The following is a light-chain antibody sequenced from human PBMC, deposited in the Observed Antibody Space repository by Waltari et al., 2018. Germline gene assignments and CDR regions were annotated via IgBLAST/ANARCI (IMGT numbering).Light chain of an antibody. Sequence: QSVLTQPPSVSGAPGQTVNISCTGGSSNIGAPYDVPWYKQLLGTAPKVVVYGNNNLPSGVPDRFSGSKSGTSASLTISGLQAEDEADYYCQSYDSRLSAYVFGGGTKLTVL. CDR1: SSNIGAPYD. CDR2: GNN. J-gene: IGLJ3*02. V-gene: IGLV1-40*01. CDR3: QSYDSRLSAYV.